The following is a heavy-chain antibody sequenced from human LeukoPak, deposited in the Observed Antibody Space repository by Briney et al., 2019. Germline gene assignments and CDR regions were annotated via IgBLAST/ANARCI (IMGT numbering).Heavy chain of an antibody. D-gene: IGHD4-17*01. V-gene: IGHV1-3*01. CDR3: ARSGGDSFDY. CDR2: INAGNGDT. CDR1: GYTFTTYA. Sequence: ASVKVSCKASGYTFTTYAMHWVRQAPGQSLEWMGWINAGNGDTKYSQKFQGRVTITRDTSASTAYMDLSSLRSEDTAVYYCARSGGDSFDYWGQGTLVTVSS. J-gene: IGHJ4*02.